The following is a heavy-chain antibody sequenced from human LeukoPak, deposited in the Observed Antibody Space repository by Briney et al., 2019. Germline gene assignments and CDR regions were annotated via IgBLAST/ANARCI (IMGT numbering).Heavy chain of an antibody. CDR2: IYSGGST. CDR1: GFIVSSNY. Sequence: PGGSLRLSCAASGFIVSSNYMSWVRQAPGKGLEWVSVIYSGGSTDYADSVKGRFSIARDNSKNTVYLQTNSLRNEDTAVYYCAREQEGATGDYYFDYWGQGTLVTVSS. J-gene: IGHJ4*02. D-gene: IGHD1-26*01. V-gene: IGHV3-66*02. CDR3: AREQEGATGDYYFDY.